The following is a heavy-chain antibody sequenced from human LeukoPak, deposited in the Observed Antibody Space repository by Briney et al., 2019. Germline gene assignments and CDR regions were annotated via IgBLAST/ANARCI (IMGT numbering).Heavy chain of an antibody. CDR1: GGFISSYY. J-gene: IGHJ5*02. Sequence: SETLSLTCTVSGGFISSYYWSWIRQPPGKGLEWIGYIYYTGSTSYNPSLKSRVTMSLDASKNQFSLELNSVTPADTAVYYCARGGNYWPQWWFDPWGRGTLVSVSS. CDR2: IYYTGST. D-gene: IGHD1-26*01. V-gene: IGHV4-59*01. CDR3: ARGGNYWPQWWFDP.